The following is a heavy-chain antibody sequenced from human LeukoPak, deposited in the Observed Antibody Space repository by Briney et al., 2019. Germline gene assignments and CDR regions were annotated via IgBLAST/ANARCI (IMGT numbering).Heavy chain of an antibody. CDR2: INHSGST. CDR1: GGSFSGYY. V-gene: IGHV4-34*01. J-gene: IGHJ4*02. CDR3: ARGHPAYLWFGELGYFDY. D-gene: IGHD3-10*01. Sequence: SETLSLTCAVYGGSFSGYYWSWIRQPPGKGLGWIGEINHSGSTNYNPSLKSRVTISVDTSKNQFSLKLSSVTAADTAVYYCARGHPAYLWFGELGYFDYWGQGTLVTVSS.